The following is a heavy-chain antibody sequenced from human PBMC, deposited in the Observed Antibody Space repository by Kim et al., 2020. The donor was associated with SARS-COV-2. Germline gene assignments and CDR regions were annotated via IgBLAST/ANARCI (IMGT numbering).Heavy chain of an antibody. CDR3: ARDPTISSGWYSGEGGSDY. J-gene: IGHJ4*02. Sequence: GGSLRLSCAASGFTFSSYSMNWVRQAPGKGLEWVSSISSSSSYIYYADSVKGRFTISRDNAKNSLYLQMNSLRAEDTAVYYCARDPTISSGWYSGEGGSDYWGQGTLVTVSS. V-gene: IGHV3-21*01. CDR1: GFTFSSYS. CDR2: ISSSSSYI. D-gene: IGHD6-19*01.